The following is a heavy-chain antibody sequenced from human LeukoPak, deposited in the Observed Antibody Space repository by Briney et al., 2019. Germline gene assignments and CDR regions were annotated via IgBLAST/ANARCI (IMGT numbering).Heavy chain of an antibody. Sequence: SETLSLTCTVSGGSISSSSYYWGWIRQPPAKGLEWIGSIYYSGSTYYNPSLKSRVTISVDTSKNQFSLKLSSVTAADTAVYYCASLPYDYVWGSYRFDPWGQGTLVTVSS. J-gene: IGHJ5*02. CDR2: IYYSGST. D-gene: IGHD3-16*02. CDR1: GGSISSSSYY. V-gene: IGHV4-39*01. CDR3: ASLPYDYVWGSYRFDP.